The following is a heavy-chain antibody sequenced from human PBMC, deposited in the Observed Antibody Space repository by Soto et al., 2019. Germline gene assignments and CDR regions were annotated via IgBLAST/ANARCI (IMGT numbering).Heavy chain of an antibody. D-gene: IGHD2-15*01. Sequence: GGSLRLSCVASGFTFSDYAMTWVRQAPGKGLEWVSVISATGATTYYADSVRGRFTISRDNSKNTLNLQMNDLRVEDTAVIYCAKGRKSTEKDIAVMLAAASSIQHWGQGTLVTVS. J-gene: IGHJ1*01. CDR2: ISATGATT. V-gene: IGHV3-23*01. CDR1: GFTFSDYA. CDR3: AKGRKSTEKDIAVMLAAASSIQH.